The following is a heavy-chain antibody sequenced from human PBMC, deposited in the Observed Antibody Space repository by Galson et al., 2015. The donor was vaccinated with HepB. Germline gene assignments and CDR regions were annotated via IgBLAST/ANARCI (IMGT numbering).Heavy chain of an antibody. Sequence: SLRLSCAASGFTFSGYSMNWFRQAPRKGLEWVSYITYSSGDKRYGDSAEGRFTISRDNAKNSLYLQINGLRAEDTAIYYCVRDDNWAFDIWGQGTMVTVSS. D-gene: IGHD5-24*01. CDR2: ITYSSGDK. J-gene: IGHJ3*02. CDR3: VRDDNWAFDI. CDR1: GFTFSGYS. V-gene: IGHV3-48*01.